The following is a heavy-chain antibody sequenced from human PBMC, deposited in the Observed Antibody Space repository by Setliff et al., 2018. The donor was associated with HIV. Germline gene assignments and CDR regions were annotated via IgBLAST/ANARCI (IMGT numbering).Heavy chain of an antibody. CDR3: ARQGAVTGHSFDS. V-gene: IGHV3-11*04. J-gene: IGHJ4*02. CDR2: ISNSGSTK. D-gene: IGHD6-19*01. Sequence: PGESLKISCAASGFIFSDYYMSWIRQAPGKGLEWLSYISNSGSTKYYADSVKGRFTISRDNAKNSLYLQMNSLRAEDTAVYYCARQGAVTGHSFDSWGPGALVTVSS. CDR1: GFIFSDYY.